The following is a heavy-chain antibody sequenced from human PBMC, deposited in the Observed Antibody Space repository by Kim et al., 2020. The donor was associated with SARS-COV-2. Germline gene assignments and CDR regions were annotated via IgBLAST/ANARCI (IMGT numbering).Heavy chain of an antibody. D-gene: IGHD3-22*01. J-gene: IGHJ4*02. Sequence: GGSLRLSCAVSGFTFSNFAMSWVRQAPGKGLEWVSAISDSAGSTYYIDSVKGRFTISRDNSKNTLYLQMNSLRADDTAVYYCAKGSSGRRPYYFDSWGQGTLVTVSS. CDR2: ISDSAGST. CDR1: GFTFSNFA. CDR3: AKGSSGRRPYYFDS. V-gene: IGHV3-23*01.